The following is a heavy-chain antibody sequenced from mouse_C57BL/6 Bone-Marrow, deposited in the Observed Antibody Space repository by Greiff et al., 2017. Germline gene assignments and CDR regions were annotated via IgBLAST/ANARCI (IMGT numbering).Heavy chain of an antibody. CDR3: ATYLDYFDY. CDR1: GYTFTSYG. CDR2: IYPRSGNT. V-gene: IGHV1-81*01. Sequence: VQLVESGAELARPGASVKLSCKASGYTFTSYGISWVKQRTGQGLEWIGEIYPRSGNTYYNEKFKGKDTLTADKSSSTAYMELRSLTSEDSAVYFCATYLDYFDYWGQGTTLTVSS. J-gene: IGHJ2*01. D-gene: IGHD5-1*01.